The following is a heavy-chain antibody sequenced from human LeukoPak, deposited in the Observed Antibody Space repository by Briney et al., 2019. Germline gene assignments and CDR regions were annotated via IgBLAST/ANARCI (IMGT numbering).Heavy chain of an antibody. D-gene: IGHD6-19*01. V-gene: IGHV3-30-3*01. CDR2: ISYDGSNK. CDR1: GFTFSSYA. J-gene: IGHJ4*02. Sequence: PGGSLRLSCAASGFTFSSYAMHWVRQAPGKGLEWVAVISYDGSNKYYADSVKGRFTISRDNSKNTLYLQMNSLRAEDTAVYYCAREGLQWLVHAIIRYWGQGTLVTVSS. CDR3: AREGLQWLVHAIIRY.